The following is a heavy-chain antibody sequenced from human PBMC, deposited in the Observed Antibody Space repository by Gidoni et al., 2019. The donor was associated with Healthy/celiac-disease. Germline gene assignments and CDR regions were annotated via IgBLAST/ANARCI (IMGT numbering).Heavy chain of an antibody. V-gene: IGHV1-2*04. CDR2: INPNSGGT. D-gene: IGHD5-18*01. CDR1: GSTFTGYY. CDR3: ARAGDTAMVTIYYGMDV. J-gene: IGHJ6*02. Sequence: QVQLVQSGAEVKKPGASVKVSCKASGSTFTGYYMDWVRQAPGQGLEWMGWINPNSGGTNYAQKFQGWVTMTRDTSISTAYMELSRLRSDDTAVYYCARAGDTAMVTIYYGMDVWGQGTTVTVSS.